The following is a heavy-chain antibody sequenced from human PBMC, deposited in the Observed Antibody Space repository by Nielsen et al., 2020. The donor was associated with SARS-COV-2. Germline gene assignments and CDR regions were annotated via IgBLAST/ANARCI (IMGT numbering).Heavy chain of an antibody. Sequence: GESLKISCAASGFTFSSYGMHWVRQAPGKGLEWVAVISYDGSNKYYADSVKGRFTISRDNSKNTLYLQMNSLRAEDTAVYYCAKLEQHSSSWYHAGSYFDYWGQGTLVTVSS. V-gene: IGHV3-30*18. CDR3: AKLEQHSSSWYHAGSYFDY. CDR2: ISYDGSNK. CDR1: GFTFSSYG. D-gene: IGHD6-13*01. J-gene: IGHJ4*02.